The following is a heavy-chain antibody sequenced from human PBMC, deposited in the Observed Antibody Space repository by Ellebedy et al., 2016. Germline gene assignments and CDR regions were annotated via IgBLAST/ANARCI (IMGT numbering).Heavy chain of an antibody. D-gene: IGHD1-7*01. CDR2: IIPIFGTA. Sequence: SVKVSXKASGYTFTSYGISWVRQAPGQGLEWMGGIIPIFGTANYAQKFQGRVTITADESTSTAYMELSSLRSEDTAVYYCARVWGGTYFDYWGQGTLVTVSS. CDR1: GYTFTSYG. J-gene: IGHJ4*02. CDR3: ARVWGGTYFDY. V-gene: IGHV1-69*13.